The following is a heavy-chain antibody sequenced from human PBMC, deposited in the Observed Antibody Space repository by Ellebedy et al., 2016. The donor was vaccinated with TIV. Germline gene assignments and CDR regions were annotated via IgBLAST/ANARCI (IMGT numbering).Heavy chain of an antibody. J-gene: IGHJ6*02. D-gene: IGHD3-10*01. CDR3: AGLGRFGEPNPPYYYFGMDV. V-gene: IGHV1-69*05. Sequence: ASVKVSCKASGGTFNNYAVSWVRQAPGQGLEWMGGIIPSVGSGDYAQRFHGRLTITTDESTGTAHMELRSLRSEDTAVYYCAGLGRFGEPNPPYYYFGMDVWGQGATVTVS. CDR1: GGTFNNYA. CDR2: IIPSVGSG.